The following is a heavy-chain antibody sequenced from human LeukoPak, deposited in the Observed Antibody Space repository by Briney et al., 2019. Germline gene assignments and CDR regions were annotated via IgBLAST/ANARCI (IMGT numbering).Heavy chain of an antibody. Sequence: GGSLRLSCAASGFTFDDYGMSWVRQAPGKGLEWVSGINWNGGSTGYADSVKGRFTISRDNAKNSLYQQMNSLRAGDTALYYCARGAVSVDSSGYYYVGGAFDIWGQGTMVTVSS. CDR1: GFTFDDYG. V-gene: IGHV3-20*04. CDR2: INWNGGST. J-gene: IGHJ3*02. D-gene: IGHD3-22*01. CDR3: ARGAVSVDSSGYYYVGGAFDI.